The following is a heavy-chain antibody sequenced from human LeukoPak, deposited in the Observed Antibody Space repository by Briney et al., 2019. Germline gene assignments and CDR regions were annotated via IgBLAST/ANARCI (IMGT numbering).Heavy chain of an antibody. V-gene: IGHV1-2*02. CDR3: AREDGYYGSGSYSVDY. CDR1: GYTFTGYY. J-gene: IGHJ4*02. CDR2: INPNSGGT. D-gene: IGHD3-10*01. Sequence: GASVKVSCKASGYTFTGYYMHWVRQAPGQGLEWMGWINPNSGGTNYAQKFQGRVTMTRDTSISTAYMELSRLRSDDTAVYYCAREDGYYGSGSYSVDYWGQGTLVTVSS.